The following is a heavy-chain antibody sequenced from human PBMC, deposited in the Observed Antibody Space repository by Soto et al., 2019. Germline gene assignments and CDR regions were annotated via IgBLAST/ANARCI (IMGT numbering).Heavy chain of an antibody. Sequence: QTLSLTCAISGDSVSSNSAAWNWIRQSPSRGLEWLGRTYYRSKWYNDYAVSVKSRITINPDTSKNQFSMQLNSVTPEDTAVYYCARVHYYDSSGPDAFDIWCQGTLVT. CDR1: GDSVSSNSAA. CDR2: TYYRSKWYN. J-gene: IGHJ3*02. V-gene: IGHV6-1*01. CDR3: ARVHYYDSSGPDAFDI. D-gene: IGHD3-22*01.